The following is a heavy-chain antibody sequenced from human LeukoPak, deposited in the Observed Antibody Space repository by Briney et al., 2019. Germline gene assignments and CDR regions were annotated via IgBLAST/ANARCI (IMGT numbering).Heavy chain of an antibody. J-gene: IGHJ4*02. V-gene: IGHV5-51*01. D-gene: IGHD6-13*01. CDR1: GSSFTSYW. Sequence: GASLQISCKGSGSSFTSYWIGGGRPLPGKGLEGMGIIYPGDSDTRYSPSFQGQVTISADKSISTAYLQWSSLKASDTAMYYCATIAAATADFDYWGQGTLVTVSS. CDR2: IYPGDSDT. CDR3: ATIAAATADFDY.